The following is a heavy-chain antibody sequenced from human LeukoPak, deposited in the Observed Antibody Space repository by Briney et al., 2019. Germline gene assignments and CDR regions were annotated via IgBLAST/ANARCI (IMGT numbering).Heavy chain of an antibody. CDR1: GFTSSDYA. V-gene: IGHV3-23*01. D-gene: IGHD6-6*01. CDR3: ARAPGSLVSVAGRPYYFDF. CDR2: ISTSGSGGAT. Sequence: GGSLRLSCAASGFTSSDYAMAWVRQAPGKGLEWVSIISTSGSGGATYYADSMKGRFTISRDSPKNTLYLQMNSLRAEDTAVYYCARAPGSLVSVAGRPYYFDFWGQVTLVTVSS. J-gene: IGHJ4*02.